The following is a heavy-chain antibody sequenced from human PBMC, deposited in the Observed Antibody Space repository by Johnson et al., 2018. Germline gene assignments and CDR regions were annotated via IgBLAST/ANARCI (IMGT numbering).Heavy chain of an antibody. V-gene: IGHV3-30*18. J-gene: IGHJ6*02. CDR1: GFTFSSYG. Sequence: QVQLVESGGGVVQPGRSLRLSCAASGFTFSSYGMHWVRQAPGKGLEWVAVISYDGSNKYYADSVKGRFTISRDNSQNTLYLQMNSLRAEDTAVYYCAKVIVVVPAAIFSYYGMDVWGQGTTVTVSS. CDR3: AKVIVVVPAAIFSYYGMDV. CDR2: ISYDGSNK. D-gene: IGHD2-2*01.